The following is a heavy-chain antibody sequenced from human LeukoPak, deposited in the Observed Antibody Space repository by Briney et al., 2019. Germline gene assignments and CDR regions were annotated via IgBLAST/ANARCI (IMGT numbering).Heavy chain of an antibody. CDR1: GFTFSDSW. D-gene: IGHD3-16*01. Sequence: GGSLTLSCAASGFTFSDSWMSWVRQAPGKGLEWVANMNQDGSEKDYVDSVKGRFTISRDNARNSLYLQMGSLSAEDTAVYYCATYTHWVAGDVWGQGTTVTVSS. CDR3: ATYTHWVAGDV. CDR2: MNQDGSEK. V-gene: IGHV3-7*01. J-gene: IGHJ6*02.